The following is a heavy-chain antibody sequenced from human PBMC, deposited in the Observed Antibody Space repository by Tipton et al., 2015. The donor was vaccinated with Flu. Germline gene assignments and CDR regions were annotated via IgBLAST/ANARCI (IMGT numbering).Heavy chain of an antibody. CDR2: IYHNGGT. Sequence: GLVKPSETLSLTCGVSGYSISSGYYWAWIRQPPGKGLEWIGSIYHNGGTYYNPSLESRVTVSVDTSKNQFSLKLSSMTAADTAVYYCARDQGFGAGLTYDYYIMDVWGQGTSVTVSS. CDR1: GYSISSGYY. J-gene: IGHJ6*02. CDR3: ARDQGFGAGLTYDYYIMDV. D-gene: IGHD3-10*01. V-gene: IGHV4-38-2*02.